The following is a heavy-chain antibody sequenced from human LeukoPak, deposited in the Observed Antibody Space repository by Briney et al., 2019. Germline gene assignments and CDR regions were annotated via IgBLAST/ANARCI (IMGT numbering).Heavy chain of an antibody. CDR2: ITWNGGTT. J-gene: IGHJ6*02. V-gene: IGHV3-20*04. CDR3: ARDVYYGMDV. CDR1: GFTFEDYG. Sequence: GGSLRLSCAASGFTFEDYGMSWVRQAPGKGLEWVSGITWNGGTTGYADSVKGRFTISRDNAKNTLYLQMNSLRAEDTAVYYCARDVYYGMDVWGQGTMVTVSS.